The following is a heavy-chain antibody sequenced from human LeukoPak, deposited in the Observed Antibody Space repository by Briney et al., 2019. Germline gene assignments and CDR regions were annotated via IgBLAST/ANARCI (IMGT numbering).Heavy chain of an antibody. CDR1: GFTVSSNY. V-gene: IGHV3-66*01. CDR3: AREALWWPQQAGNPAYYFDY. J-gene: IGHJ4*02. Sequence: GGSLRLSCAASGFTVSSNYMSWVRQAPGKGLEWVSVIYSGGSTYYADSVKGRFTISRDNSKNTLYLQMNSLRAEDTAVYYCAREALWWPQQAGNPAYYFDYWGQGTLVTVSS. D-gene: IGHD6-13*01. CDR2: IYSGGST.